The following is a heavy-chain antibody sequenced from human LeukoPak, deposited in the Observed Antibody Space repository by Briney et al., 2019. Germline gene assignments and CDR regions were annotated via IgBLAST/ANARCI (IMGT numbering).Heavy chain of an antibody. CDR2: IYYSGST. V-gene: IGHV4-59*08. D-gene: IGHD6-13*01. CDR3: ASRTAAGIFEY. J-gene: IGHJ4*02. CDR1: GGSISSYY. Sequence: PSETLSLTCTVSGGSISSYYWSWIRQPPGKGLEWIGYIYYSGSTNYNPSLTSRVTISVDTSKNQFSLKLSSVTAADTAVYYCASRTAAGIFEYWGERDLFTVSS.